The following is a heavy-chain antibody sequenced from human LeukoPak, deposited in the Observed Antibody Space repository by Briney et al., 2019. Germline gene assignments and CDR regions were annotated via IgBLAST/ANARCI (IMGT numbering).Heavy chain of an antibody. CDR1: GFTFSSYA. J-gene: IGHJ6*02. V-gene: IGHV3-23*01. Sequence: PGGSLRLSCAASGFTFSSYAMSWVRQAPGKGLEWVSAISGSGGSTYYADSVKGRFTISRDNSKNTLYLQMNSLSAEDTAVYYCAKDLAPYGDYVRTNYYYVMDVWGQGTTVTVSS. D-gene: IGHD4-17*01. CDR3: AKDLAPYGDYVRTNYYYVMDV. CDR2: ISGSGGST.